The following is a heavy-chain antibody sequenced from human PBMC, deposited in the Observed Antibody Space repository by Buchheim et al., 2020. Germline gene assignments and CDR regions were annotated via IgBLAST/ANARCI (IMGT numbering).Heavy chain of an antibody. J-gene: IGHJ2*01. CDR2: INTNTGNP. CDR3: ARLTYSSGWYSVPYWYFDL. Sequence: QVQLVQSGSELKKPGASVKVSCKASGYTFTTYAMIWVRQAPGQGLEWMGWINTNTGNPTYAQGFTGRFVFSLATSVSTAYLQISRLKAEDTAVYYCARLTYSSGWYSVPYWYFDLWGRGTL. V-gene: IGHV7-4-1*02. D-gene: IGHD6-19*01. CDR1: GYTFTTYA.